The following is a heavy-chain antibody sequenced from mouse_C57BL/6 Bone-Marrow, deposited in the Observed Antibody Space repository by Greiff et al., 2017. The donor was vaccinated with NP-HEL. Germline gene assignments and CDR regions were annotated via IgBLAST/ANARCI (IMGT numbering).Heavy chain of an antibody. CDR2: IWRGGSP. CDR1: GFSLTSYG. CDR3: AGDGYYAFDY. V-gene: IGHV2-5*01. D-gene: IGHD2-3*01. Sequence: QVQLQQSGPGLVQPSQSLSITCTVSGFSLTSYGVHWVRQSPGKGLEWLGVIWRGGSPDYNAALMSRLSITKDNSKSQVYFKMNSLQADDTAIYDCAGDGYYAFDYWGQGTTLTVSS. J-gene: IGHJ2*01.